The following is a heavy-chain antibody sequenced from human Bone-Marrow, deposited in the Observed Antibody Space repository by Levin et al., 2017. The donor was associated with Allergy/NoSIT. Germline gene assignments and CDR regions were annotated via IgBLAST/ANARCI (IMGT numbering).Heavy chain of an antibody. Sequence: SQTLSLTCSASTDSIATKHYSWGWIRQPPGGGLEWIANVYNSGTTSYNPSLKSRVTISGDMSRNQFSLKLSSVTAADTAVYYCARSFSVMVVAADGFEIWGQGTMVTVSS. CDR2: VYNSGTT. CDR3: ARSFSVMVVAADGFEI. J-gene: IGHJ3*02. CDR1: TDSIATKHYS. V-gene: IGHV4-39*01. D-gene: IGHD2-15*01.